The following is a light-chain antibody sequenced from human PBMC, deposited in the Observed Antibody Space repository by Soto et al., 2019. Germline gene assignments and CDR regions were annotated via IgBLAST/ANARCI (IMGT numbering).Light chain of an antibody. V-gene: IGLV2-23*01. J-gene: IGLJ1*01. CDR2: EGN. Sequence: QSVLTQPASVSWSPGQSITISCTGSRSAVGSYRLVSWYQCHPGKVPKLIIYEGNKRPSGVSNRFSGSQPGNTASLTISGLQAEDEADYYCCSSAPSRTVVFGTGTKVTVL. CDR1: RSAVGSYRL. CDR3: CSSAPSRTVV.